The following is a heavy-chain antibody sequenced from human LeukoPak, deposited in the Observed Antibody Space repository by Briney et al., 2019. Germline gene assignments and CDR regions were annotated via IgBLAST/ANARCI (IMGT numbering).Heavy chain of an antibody. V-gene: IGHV3-7*01. CDR1: GFTFGGDW. J-gene: IGHJ3*02. Sequence: QPGGCLRLSCVASGFTFGGDWMSWVRQAPGKGLEWVANIKPDGTEKYYVDSVKGRFTISRDNAKNSLYLQLNSLRAEDTAVYYCVRYYDPPVGDAFDIWGPGTMVTVPS. CDR2: IKPDGTEK. D-gene: IGHD3-22*01. CDR3: VRYYDPPVGDAFDI.